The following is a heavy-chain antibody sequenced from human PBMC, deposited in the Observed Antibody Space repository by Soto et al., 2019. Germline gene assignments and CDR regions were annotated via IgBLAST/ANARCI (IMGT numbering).Heavy chain of an antibody. CDR3: IGTNYGDYGAY. J-gene: IGHJ4*02. CDR1: GFTFSDAR. V-gene: IGHV3-15*01. Sequence: EVQLVESGGRLVKPGESLRLSCAASGFTFSDARMTWVRQAPGKGLEWVGRIKSKTDGGTTDYAAPVKGRFTISRDDSKNTLYLQMNSLKTEDTAVYYCIGTNYGDYGAYWGQGTLVTVSS. D-gene: IGHD4-17*01. CDR2: IKSKTDGGTT.